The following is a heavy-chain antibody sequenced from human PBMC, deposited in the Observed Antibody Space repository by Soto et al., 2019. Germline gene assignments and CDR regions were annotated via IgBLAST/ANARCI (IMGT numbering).Heavy chain of an antibody. V-gene: IGHV4-34*01. CDR1: GGSFSSYY. D-gene: IGHD1-26*01. Sequence: SVTLSLTCSVCGGSFSSYYWSWTRQPPGKGLEWIGEINHSGSTNYNPSLKSRVTISVDTSKNQFSLKLSSVTAADTAVYYCARGWDYGMDVWGQGTTVTVSS. CDR2: INHSGST. J-gene: IGHJ6*02. CDR3: ARGWDYGMDV.